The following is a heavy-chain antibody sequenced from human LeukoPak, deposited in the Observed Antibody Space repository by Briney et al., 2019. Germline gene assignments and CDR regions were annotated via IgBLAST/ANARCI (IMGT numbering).Heavy chain of an antibody. CDR3: ARDKAIVGATQFDY. CDR1: GFTFSSYW. Sequence: PGGSLRLSXAASGFTFSSYWMHWVRQAPGKGLVWLSRINSDGSSTSYADSVKGRFTISRDNAKNTLYLQMNSLRAEDTAVYYCARDKAIVGATQFDYWGQGTLVTVSS. J-gene: IGHJ4*02. D-gene: IGHD1-26*01. CDR2: INSDGSST. V-gene: IGHV3-74*01.